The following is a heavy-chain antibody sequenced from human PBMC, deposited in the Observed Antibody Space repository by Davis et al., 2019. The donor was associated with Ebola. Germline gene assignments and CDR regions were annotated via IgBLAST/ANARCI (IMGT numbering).Heavy chain of an antibody. CDR1: GGSISSYY. J-gene: IGHJ4*02. Sequence: SETLSLTCTVSGGSISSYYWSWIRQPPGKGLEWIGYIYYSGSTNYNPSLKSRVTISVDTSKNQFSLKLSSVTAADTAVYYCARRGYCSGGSCYLNWGQGTLVTVSS. CDR3: ARRGYCSGGSCYLN. CDR2: IYYSGST. D-gene: IGHD2-15*01. V-gene: IGHV4-59*01.